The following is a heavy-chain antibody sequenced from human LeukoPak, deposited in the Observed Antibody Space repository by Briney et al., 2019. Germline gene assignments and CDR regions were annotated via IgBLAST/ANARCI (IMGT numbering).Heavy chain of an antibody. J-gene: IGHJ4*02. CDR3: ATLPRTGSYYFDY. CDR1: GYTLTELS. D-gene: IGHD3/OR15-3a*01. V-gene: IGHV1-24*01. Sequence: ASVKVSCKVSGYTLTELSMHWVRQAPGKGLEWMGGFDPEDGETIYAQKFQGRVTMTEDTSTDTTYMELSSLRSEDTAVYYCATLPRTGSYYFDYWGQGTLVTVSS. CDR2: FDPEDGET.